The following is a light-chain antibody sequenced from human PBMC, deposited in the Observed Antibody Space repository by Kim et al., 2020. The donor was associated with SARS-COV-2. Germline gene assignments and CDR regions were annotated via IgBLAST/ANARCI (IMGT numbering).Light chain of an antibody. CDR2: QDN. CDR3: QAWDSSTEV. V-gene: IGLV3-1*01. CDR1: KLGDKY. Sequence: MSPGQTASITCSGDKLGDKYACWYQQKPGQSPVLVIYQDNKRPSGIPERFSGSNSGNTATLTISGTQAMDEADYYCQAWDSSTEVFGTGTKVTVL. J-gene: IGLJ1*01.